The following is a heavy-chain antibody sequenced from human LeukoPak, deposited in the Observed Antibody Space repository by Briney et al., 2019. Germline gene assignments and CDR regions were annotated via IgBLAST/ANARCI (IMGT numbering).Heavy chain of an antibody. CDR2: ITGSSGDI. CDR3: ARVAGHYFDY. D-gene: IGHD3-10*01. CDR1: GFTFRAYS. V-gene: IGHV3-21*05. Sequence: GGSLRLSCAASGFTFRAYSLSWVRQAPGKGLEWVSFITGSSGDILYADSVKGRFTVSRDNAKNTLYLQMDSLTAEDTAVYFCARVAGHYFDYWGQASLVTVSS. J-gene: IGHJ4*02.